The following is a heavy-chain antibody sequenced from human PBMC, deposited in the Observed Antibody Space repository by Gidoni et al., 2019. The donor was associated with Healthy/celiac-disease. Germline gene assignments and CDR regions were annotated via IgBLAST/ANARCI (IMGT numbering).Heavy chain of an antibody. CDR2: MCWNSGSI. D-gene: IGHD4-17*01. V-gene: IGHV3-9*01. Sequence: EVQLVESGGGLVQPGRSLRLSCAASGFTFDDCAMHWVRQAPGKGLEWGSGMCWNSGSIGYADSVKGRFTISRDNAKNSLYLQMNSLRAEDTALYYCAKDIGSTVNTYAFDIWGQGTMVTVSS. CDR3: AKDIGSTVNTYAFDI. J-gene: IGHJ3*02. CDR1: GFTFDDCA.